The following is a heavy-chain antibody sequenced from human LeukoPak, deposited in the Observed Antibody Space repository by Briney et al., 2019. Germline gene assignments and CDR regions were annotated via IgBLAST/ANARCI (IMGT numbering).Heavy chain of an antibody. CDR1: GFTFSSYD. Sequence: GGSLRLSCAASGFTFSSYDMSWVRQAPGKGLEWVSIISGSGGSTYYADSVKGRFTISRDNSKNTLYLQMNSLRAEDTAVYYCAKYMVRGIIRSPFDYWGQGTLVTVSS. CDR2: ISGSGGST. D-gene: IGHD3-10*01. J-gene: IGHJ4*02. V-gene: IGHV3-23*01. CDR3: AKYMVRGIIRSPFDY.